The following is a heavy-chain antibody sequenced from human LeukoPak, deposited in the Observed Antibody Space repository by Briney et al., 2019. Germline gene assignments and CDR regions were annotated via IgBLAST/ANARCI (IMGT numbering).Heavy chain of an antibody. CDR2: ISSSSSYI. J-gene: IGHJ4*02. D-gene: IGHD1-1*01. CDR1: GFTFSSYS. V-gene: IGHV3-21*01. CDR3: ASWGWLEPTTQSN. Sequence: GGSLRLSCAASGFTFSSYSMNWVRQAPGKGLEWVSSISSSSSYIYYADSVKGRFTISRDNAKNSLYLQMNSLRAEDTAVYYCASWGWLEPTTQSNWGQGTLVTVSS.